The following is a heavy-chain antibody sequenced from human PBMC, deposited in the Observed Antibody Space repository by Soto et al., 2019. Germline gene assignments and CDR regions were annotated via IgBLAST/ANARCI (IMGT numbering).Heavy chain of an antibody. CDR3: AHRHTKQVFDP. Sequence: TLSLTCDVSGDTISTGGYTWAWIRQPPGKALEWIGHTYHSGNPYYSPSLKSRLTITKDTSKNQVVLTMTNMDPVDTATYYCAHRHTKQVFDPWGQGTLVTVSS. CDR1: GDTISTGGYT. J-gene: IGHJ5*02. V-gene: IGHV2-5*01. D-gene: IGHD2-2*01. CDR2: TYHSGNP.